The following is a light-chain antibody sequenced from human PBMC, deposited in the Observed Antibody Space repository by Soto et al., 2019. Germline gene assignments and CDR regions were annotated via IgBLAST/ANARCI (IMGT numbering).Light chain of an antibody. V-gene: IGKV3D-15*01. CDR3: QQYYNWPRT. CDR2: GAS. J-gene: IGKJ1*01. CDR1: QSVSSSY. Sequence: EIVLTQSPGTLSLSPGERASFSCSASQSVSSSYIAWYQQKRGQAPRRLIYGASIRATGIPDRFSGSGSGTEFTLTISSLQSEDFAVYYCQQYYNWPRTFGQGTKVDIK.